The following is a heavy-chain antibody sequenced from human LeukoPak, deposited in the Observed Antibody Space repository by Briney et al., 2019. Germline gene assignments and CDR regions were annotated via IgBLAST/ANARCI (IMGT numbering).Heavy chain of an antibody. CDR2: ISGSSSYI. J-gene: IGHJ4*02. CDR3: ARVGSIAAAGTPDY. V-gene: IGHV3-21*01. D-gene: IGHD6-13*01. Sequence: GGSLRLSCAASGFTFSSYNMNWVRQAPGKGLEWVSFISGSSSYIYYADSVKGRFTVSRDNAKNSLFLQLNSLRADDTAVYYCARVGSIAAAGTPDYWGQGTLVTVSS. CDR1: GFTFSSYN.